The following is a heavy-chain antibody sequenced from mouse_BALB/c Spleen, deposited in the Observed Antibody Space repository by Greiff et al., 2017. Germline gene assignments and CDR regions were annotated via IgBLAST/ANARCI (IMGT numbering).Heavy chain of an antibody. Sequence: EVQGVESGGGLVQPGGSRKLSCAASGFTFSSFGMHWVRQAPEKGLEWVAYISSGSSTIYYADTVKGRFTISRDNPKNTLFLQMTSLRSEDTAMYYCARDYGSLYYFDYWGQGTTLTVSS. CDR2: ISSGSSTI. CDR3: ARDYGSLYYFDY. CDR1: GFTFSSFG. D-gene: IGHD1-1*01. J-gene: IGHJ2*01. V-gene: IGHV5-17*02.